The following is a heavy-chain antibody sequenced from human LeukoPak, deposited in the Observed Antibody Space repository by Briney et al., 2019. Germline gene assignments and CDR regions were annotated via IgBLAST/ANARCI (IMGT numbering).Heavy chain of an antibody. D-gene: IGHD3-22*01. V-gene: IGHV3-23*01. CDR3: AKDDYYDSSGYYYDY. CDR1: GFTFSSYA. CDR2: ISGSGGSA. Sequence: GGSLRLSCAASGFTFSSYAMSWVRQAPGKGLEWVSAISGSGGSAYYADSVKGRFTISRDNSKNTLYLQMNSLRAEDTAVYYCAKDDYYDSSGYYYDYWGQGTLVTVSS. J-gene: IGHJ4*02.